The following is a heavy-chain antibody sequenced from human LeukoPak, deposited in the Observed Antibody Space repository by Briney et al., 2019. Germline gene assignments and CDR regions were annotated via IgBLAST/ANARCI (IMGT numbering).Heavy chain of an antibody. CDR2: IYTNGWT. J-gene: IGHJ5*02. CDR1: GGSITSDLYY. V-gene: IGHV4-61*02. D-gene: IGHD6-19*01. Sequence: SETLSLTCSVSGGSITSDLYYWTWIRQPAGKGLEWIGRIYTNGWTDYSPSLKSRVTISVDTSKNHFSLKLTFVTAADTALYYCARGSGWNAFDPWGQGTLVTVSS. CDR3: ARGSGWNAFDP.